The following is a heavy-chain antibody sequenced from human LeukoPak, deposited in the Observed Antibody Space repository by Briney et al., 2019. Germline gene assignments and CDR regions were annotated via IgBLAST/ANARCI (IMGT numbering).Heavy chain of an antibody. J-gene: IGHJ3*02. D-gene: IGHD5-24*01. V-gene: IGHV3-11*06. CDR1: GFTFSDYY. CDR2: ISSSSSYT. CDR3: ARDYMATYAFDI. Sequence: GGSLRLSCAASGFTFSDYYMSWIRQAPGKGLEWVSYISSSSSYTNYADSVKGRFTISRDNAKNSLYLQMNSLRAGDTAVYYCARDYMATYAFDIWGQGTMVTASS.